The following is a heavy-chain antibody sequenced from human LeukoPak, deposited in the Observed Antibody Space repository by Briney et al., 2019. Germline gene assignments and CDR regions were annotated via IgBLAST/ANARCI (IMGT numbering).Heavy chain of an antibody. D-gene: IGHD3-22*01. Sequence: PGESLRPSCAASGFTFSKYWMTWVRQAPGKGLEWVANIRGDGSVKYLLDSVKGRFIISRDNVKNSLSLEMNNLRAEDTAVYYCSRDANYYDSSRHYFDAFDIWGQGKMGTVSS. CDR1: GFTFSKYW. J-gene: IGHJ3*02. CDR2: IRGDGSVK. V-gene: IGHV3-7*01. CDR3: SRDANYYDSSRHYFDAFDI.